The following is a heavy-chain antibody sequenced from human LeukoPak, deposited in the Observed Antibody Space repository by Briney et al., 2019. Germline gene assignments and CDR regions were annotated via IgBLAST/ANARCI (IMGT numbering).Heavy chain of an antibody. CDR1: GFTFSSYE. D-gene: IGHD2-15*01. V-gene: IGHV3-48*03. Sequence: GSLRLSCAASGFTFSSYEMNWVRQAPGKGLEWVSYISSSGSTIYYADSVKGRFTISRDNAKNSLYLQMNSLRAEDTAVYYCARRSRGYCSGGSCYSPFGYWGQGTLVTVSS. CDR2: ISSSGSTI. J-gene: IGHJ4*02. CDR3: ARRSRGYCSGGSCYSPFGY.